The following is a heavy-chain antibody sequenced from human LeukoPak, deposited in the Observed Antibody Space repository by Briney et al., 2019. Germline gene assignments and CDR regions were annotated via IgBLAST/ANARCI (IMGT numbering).Heavy chain of an antibody. D-gene: IGHD5-18*01. J-gene: IGHJ4*02. CDR3: AREERDTAMAPYFDY. V-gene: IGHV1-69*04. CDR2: IIPILGIA. Sequence: GSSVKVSCKASGGTFSSYAISWVRQAPGQGLEWMGRIIPILGIANYAQKFQGRVTITADKSTSTAYMELSSLRSEDTAVYYCAREERDTAMAPYFDYWGQGTLVTVSS. CDR1: GGTFSSYA.